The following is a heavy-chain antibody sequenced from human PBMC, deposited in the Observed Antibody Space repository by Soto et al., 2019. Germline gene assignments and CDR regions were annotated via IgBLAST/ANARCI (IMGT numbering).Heavy chain of an antibody. Sequence: ASVKVSCKASGYSFTSYGISWVRQAPGQGLEWMGWISGYNGNTKYAQKLQGRVTMTTDTSTSTAYMELRSLRSDDTAVYYCARDQWKLDHSRGWYGYWGQGTLVTVSS. CDR2: ISGYNGNT. CDR1: GYSFTSYG. D-gene: IGHD6-19*01. J-gene: IGHJ4*02. V-gene: IGHV1-18*01. CDR3: ARDQWKLDHSRGWYGY.